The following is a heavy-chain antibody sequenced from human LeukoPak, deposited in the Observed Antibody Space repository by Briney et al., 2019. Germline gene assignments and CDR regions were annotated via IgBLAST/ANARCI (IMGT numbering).Heavy chain of an antibody. J-gene: IGHJ2*01. D-gene: IGHD2-21*01. CDR1: GDSVSTNSAA. Sequence: PSQTLSLTCVISGDSVSTNSAAWNWIRQSPSGGLEWLGRIYYRSKWYSDYALSVKSRVSINPDTSNNQLSLQLKSVTPEDTAVYYCVRDRDIGGHFRETPHWYFDLWGRGTLVTVSS. V-gene: IGHV6-1*01. CDR3: VRDRDIGGHFRETPHWYFDL. CDR2: IYYRSKWYS.